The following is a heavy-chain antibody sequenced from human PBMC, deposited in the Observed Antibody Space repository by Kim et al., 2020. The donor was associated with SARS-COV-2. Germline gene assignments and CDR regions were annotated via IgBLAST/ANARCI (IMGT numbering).Heavy chain of an antibody. Sequence: AQKFQGRVTITADESTSTAYMELSSMRSEDTAVYYCAKLTIVATRGAFDIWGQGTMVTVSS. CDR3: AKLTIVATRGAFDI. D-gene: IGHD5-12*01. J-gene: IGHJ3*02. V-gene: IGHV1-69*01.